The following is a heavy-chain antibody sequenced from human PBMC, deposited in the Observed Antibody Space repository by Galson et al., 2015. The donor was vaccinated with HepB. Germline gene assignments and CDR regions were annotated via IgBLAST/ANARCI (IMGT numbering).Heavy chain of an antibody. D-gene: IGHD6-19*01. CDR2: IWYDGSNK. Sequence: SLRLSCAASGFTFSSYGMHWVRQAPGKGLEWVAVIWYDGSNKYYADSVKGRFTISRDNSKNTLYLQMNSLRAEDTAVYYCARGAPRYSSGWYKDAFDIWGQGTMVTVSS. V-gene: IGHV3-33*01. J-gene: IGHJ3*02. CDR1: GFTFSSYG. CDR3: ARGAPRYSSGWYKDAFDI.